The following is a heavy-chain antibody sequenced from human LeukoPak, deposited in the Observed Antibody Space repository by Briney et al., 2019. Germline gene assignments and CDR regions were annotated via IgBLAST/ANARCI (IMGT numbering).Heavy chain of an antibody. CDR2: IKQDGSEK. CDR3: ARRCSSTSCYRGENWFDP. J-gene: IGHJ5*02. V-gene: IGHV3-7*01. CDR1: GFNFNNYA. Sequence: PGGSLRLSCAASGFNFNNYAMSWVRQAPGKGLEWVANIKQDGSEKYYVDSVKGRFTISRDNAKNSLYLQMNSLRAEDTAVYYCARRCSSTSCYRGENWFDPWGQGTLVTVSS. D-gene: IGHD2-2*02.